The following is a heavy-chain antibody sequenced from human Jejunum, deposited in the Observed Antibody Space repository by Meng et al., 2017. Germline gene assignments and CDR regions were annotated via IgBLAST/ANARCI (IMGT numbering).Heavy chain of an antibody. CDR2: MDYRGST. CDR3: ARGELLWDY. CDR1: GDSISSGEYF. D-gene: IGHD2-2*01. Sequence: QWQLQESHPGTVKPSPTLSLTSTVSGDSISSGEYFWSWIRQPPGKGLEWIGYMDYRGSTFYNPSLKSRVTISVDTSKNQFSLKLSSVTAADTAVYFCARGELLWDYWGQGTLVTVSS. V-gene: IGHV4-30-4*01. J-gene: IGHJ4*02.